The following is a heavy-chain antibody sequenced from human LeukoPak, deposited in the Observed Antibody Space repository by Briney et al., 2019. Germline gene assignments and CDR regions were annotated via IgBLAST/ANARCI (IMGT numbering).Heavy chain of an antibody. CDR3: TQYTYGSFQY. J-gene: IGHJ4*02. CDR1: GFTFSSYG. V-gene: IGHV3-15*01. D-gene: IGHD5-18*01. Sequence: GGSLRLSCAASGFTFSSYGMHWVRQAPGKGLEWVGRIKSKTDGGTTDYAAPVKGRFTISRDDSKNTLYLQMNSLKTEDTAVYYCTQYTYGSFQYWGQGTLVTVSS. CDR2: IKSKTDGGTT.